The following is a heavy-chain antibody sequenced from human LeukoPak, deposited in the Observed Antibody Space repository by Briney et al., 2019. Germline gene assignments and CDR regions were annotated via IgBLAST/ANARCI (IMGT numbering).Heavy chain of an antibody. CDR3: TRVGTTWFHS. CDR2: NKSRTESGTT. CDR1: GFTFSDAW. Sequence: GRSLRLSCAASGFTFSDAWMSWVRQAPGKGLEWLGRNKSRTESGTTQYAAPVKGRFTISRDDSKETVYLQMNSLTTEDTAVYYCTRVGTTWFHSWGQGTLVIVSS. V-gene: IGHV3-15*01. J-gene: IGHJ5*01. D-gene: IGHD1-26*01.